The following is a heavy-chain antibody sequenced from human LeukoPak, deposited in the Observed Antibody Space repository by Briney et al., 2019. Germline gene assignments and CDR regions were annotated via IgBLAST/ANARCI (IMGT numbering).Heavy chain of an antibody. CDR3: ARGYCSSTSCYAFGAYDI. D-gene: IGHD2-2*01. V-gene: IGHV4-61*01. J-gene: IGHJ3*02. Sequence: SQTLSLTCTVSGGSIRSGSYYWSWIRQPPGKGLEWIGYIYYSGSTNYNPSLKSRVTISVDTSKNQFSLKLSSVTAADTAVYYCARGYCSSTSCYAFGAYDIWGQGTMVTVSS. CDR1: GGSIRSGSYY. CDR2: IYYSGST.